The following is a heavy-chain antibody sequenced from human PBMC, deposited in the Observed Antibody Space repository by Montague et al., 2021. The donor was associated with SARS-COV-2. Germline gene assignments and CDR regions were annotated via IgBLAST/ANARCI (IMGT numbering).Heavy chain of an antibody. CDR1: CGSISSSSYY. CDR2: IYYSGST. CDR3: ARRVTGTTVHYYYYGMDV. V-gene: IGHV4-39*01. Sequence: SETLSLTCTVSCGSISSSSYYWGWISQPPGKGLEWIGSIYYSGSTYYNPSLKSRVTISVDTSKNQFSLKLSSVTAADTAVYYCARRVTGTTVHYYYYGMDVWGQGTTVTVSS. J-gene: IGHJ6*02. D-gene: IGHD1-20*01.